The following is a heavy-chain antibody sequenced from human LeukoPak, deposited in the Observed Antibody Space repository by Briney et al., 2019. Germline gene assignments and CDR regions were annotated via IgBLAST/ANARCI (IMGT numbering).Heavy chain of an antibody. CDR1: EFTFSSYW. CDR2: IKQDGGQI. Sequence: GGSLRLSCAASEFTFSSYWMSWVRQAPGKGLEWVANIKQDGGQIYYLESVEGRFTVSRDNAKNSLYLQMNSLRAEDTAIYYCARSLPYGTTWYGRSDFWGQGTLVTVSS. CDR3: ARSLPYGTTWYGRSDF. D-gene: IGHD6-13*01. V-gene: IGHV3-7*03. J-gene: IGHJ4*02.